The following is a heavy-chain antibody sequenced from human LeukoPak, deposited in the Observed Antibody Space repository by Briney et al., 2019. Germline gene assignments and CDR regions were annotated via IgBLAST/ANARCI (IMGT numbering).Heavy chain of an antibody. CDR3: ARVFARGGEISGSYYYY. J-gene: IGHJ4*02. D-gene: IGHD3-10*01. V-gene: IGHV1-69*05. Sequence: SVKVSCKASGGTFSTYAVNGVRQAPGQGLEWMGGIIPLFGTANYAQKFQGRVTITTDESTSTAYMELSSLRSEDTAIYYCARVFARGGEISGSYYYYWGQGTLVTVSS. CDR1: GGTFSTYA. CDR2: IIPLFGTA.